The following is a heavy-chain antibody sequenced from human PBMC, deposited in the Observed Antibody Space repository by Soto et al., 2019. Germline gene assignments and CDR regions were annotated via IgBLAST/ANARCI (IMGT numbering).Heavy chain of an antibody. CDR2: ISSSSSTI. J-gene: IGHJ6*03. CDR1: GFTFSSYS. V-gene: IGHV3-48*01. Sequence: GGSLRLSCAASGFTFSSYSMNWVRQAPGKGLEWVSYISSSSSTIYYADSVKGRFTISRDNAKNSLYLQMNSLRAEDTAVYYCAREGGDCSSTSCLWREYYYYYYMDVWGKGTTVTVSS. D-gene: IGHD2-2*01. CDR3: AREGGDCSSTSCLWREYYYYYYMDV.